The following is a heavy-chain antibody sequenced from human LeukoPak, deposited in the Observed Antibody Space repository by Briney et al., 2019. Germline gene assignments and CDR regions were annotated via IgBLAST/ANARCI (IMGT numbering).Heavy chain of an antibody. Sequence: GGSLRLSCAASGFTFSSYEMNWVRQAPGKGLEWVSYISGSGEAIFYADSVQGRFTISRDNSKNTVYLQMNSLRAEDTAVYYCAKGGSYRSQPYFDYWGQGTPVTVSS. J-gene: IGHJ4*02. CDR3: AKGGSYRSQPYFDY. V-gene: IGHV3-48*03. D-gene: IGHD3-16*02. CDR2: ISGSGEAI. CDR1: GFTFSSYE.